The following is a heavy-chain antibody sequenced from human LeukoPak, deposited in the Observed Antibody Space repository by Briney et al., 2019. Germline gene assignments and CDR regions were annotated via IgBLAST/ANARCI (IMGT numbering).Heavy chain of an antibody. CDR3: ARDHSMRVNDYDSSGYYNWFDP. Sequence: SETLSLTCTVSGGSISSSSYYWGWIRQPPGKGLEWIGSIYYSGSTYYNPSLKSRVTTSVDTSKNQFSLKLSSVTAADTAVYYCARDHSMRVNDYDSSGYYNWFDPWGQGTLVTVSS. D-gene: IGHD3-22*01. CDR1: GGSISSSSYY. J-gene: IGHJ5*02. CDR2: IYYSGST. V-gene: IGHV4-39*07.